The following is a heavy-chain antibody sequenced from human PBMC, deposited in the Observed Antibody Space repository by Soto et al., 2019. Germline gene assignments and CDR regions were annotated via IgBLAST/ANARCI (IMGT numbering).Heavy chain of an antibody. CDR1: GFTFSNAW. CDR3: TTGDDFWSGYSGDALDI. Sequence: EVQLVESGGGLVKPGGSLRLSCAASGFTFSNAWMNWVRQAPGKGLEWVGRIKSKTDGGTTDYAAPVKGRFTISRDDSKNTLYLQMNSLKTEDTAVYYCTTGDDFWSGYSGDALDIWGQGTMVTVSS. J-gene: IGHJ3*02. CDR2: IKSKTDGGTT. D-gene: IGHD3-3*01. V-gene: IGHV3-15*07.